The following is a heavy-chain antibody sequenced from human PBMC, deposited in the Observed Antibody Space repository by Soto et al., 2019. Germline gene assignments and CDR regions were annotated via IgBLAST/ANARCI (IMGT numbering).Heavy chain of an antibody. D-gene: IGHD5-18*01. Sequence: SVKVSCKASGGTFSSYAISWVRRAPGQGLEWMGGIIPIFGTANCAQKFQGRVTITADESTSTAYMELSSLRSEDTAVYYCARDSGYSYGYNWFDPWGQGTLVTVSS. CDR2: IIPIFGTA. CDR1: GGTFSSYA. J-gene: IGHJ5*02. CDR3: ARDSGYSYGYNWFDP. V-gene: IGHV1-69*13.